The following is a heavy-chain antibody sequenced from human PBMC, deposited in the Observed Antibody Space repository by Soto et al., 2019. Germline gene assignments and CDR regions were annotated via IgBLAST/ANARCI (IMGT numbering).Heavy chain of an antibody. CDR3: ARGDWIQLTHYGMDV. Sequence: PGGSLRLSCAASGFTFSSYGMHWVRQAPGKGLEWVAVIWYDGSNKYYADSVKSRFTISRDNSKNTLYLQMNSLRAEDTAVYYCARGDWIQLTHYGMDVWGQGTTVTVSS. V-gene: IGHV3-33*01. J-gene: IGHJ6*02. D-gene: IGHD5-18*01. CDR2: IWYDGSNK. CDR1: GFTFSSYG.